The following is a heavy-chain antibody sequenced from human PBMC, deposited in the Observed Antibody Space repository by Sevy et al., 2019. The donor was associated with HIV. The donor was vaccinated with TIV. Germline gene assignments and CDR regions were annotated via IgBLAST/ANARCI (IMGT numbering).Heavy chain of an antibody. Sequence: GGSLRLSCAASGFSLSSYAMHWVRQAPGKGLESVAVISYDGSNKYYADSVKGRFTISRDNSKNTLYLQMNSLRAEDTAVYYCARAMVEAGTYFDYWGQGPLVTVSS. CDR1: GFSLSSYA. CDR2: ISYDGSNK. J-gene: IGHJ4*02. V-gene: IGHV3-30-3*01. CDR3: ARAMVEAGTYFDY. D-gene: IGHD6-19*01.